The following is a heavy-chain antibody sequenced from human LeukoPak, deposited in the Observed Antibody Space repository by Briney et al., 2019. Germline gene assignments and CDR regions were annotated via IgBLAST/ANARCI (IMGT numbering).Heavy chain of an antibody. Sequence: GGSLRLSCAASGITFSSYSMNWVRQAPGKGLEWVSYISSGSSTIYYADSVKGRFTISRDNAKNSLYLQMNSLRAEDTAVYYCASYDLWSASPWGQGALVTVSS. CDR1: GITFSSYS. V-gene: IGHV3-48*01. J-gene: IGHJ5*02. CDR3: ASYDLWSASP. CDR2: ISSGSSTI. D-gene: IGHD3-3*01.